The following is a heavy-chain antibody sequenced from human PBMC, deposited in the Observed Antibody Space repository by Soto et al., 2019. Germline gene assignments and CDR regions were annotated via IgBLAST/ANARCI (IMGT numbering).Heavy chain of an antibody. Sequence: SETLSLTCTVSGGSISSSNWWTWVRQAPGKGLEWIGYIYHSGSTYYNPSLKSRVTISVDRSKNQFSLKLSSVTAADTAMYYCARTPAPWGRGTLVTVS. CDR2: IYHSGST. V-gene: IGHV4-4*02. CDR3: ARTPAP. J-gene: IGHJ2*01. CDR1: GGSISSSNW.